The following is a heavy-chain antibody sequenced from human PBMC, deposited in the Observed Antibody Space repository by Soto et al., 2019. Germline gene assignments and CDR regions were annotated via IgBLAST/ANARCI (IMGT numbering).Heavy chain of an antibody. Sequence: PGGSLRLSCAASGFTFSSYGMHWVRQAPGKGLEWVAVIWYDGSNKYYADSVKGRFTISRDNSKNTLYLQMNSLRAEDTAVYYCARDKPAEWNSTSWYYYYYGMDVWGQGTTVTVSS. CDR2: IWYDGSNK. V-gene: IGHV3-33*01. J-gene: IGHJ6*02. CDR3: ARDKPAEWNSTSWYYYYYGMDV. D-gene: IGHD2-2*01. CDR1: GFTFSSYG.